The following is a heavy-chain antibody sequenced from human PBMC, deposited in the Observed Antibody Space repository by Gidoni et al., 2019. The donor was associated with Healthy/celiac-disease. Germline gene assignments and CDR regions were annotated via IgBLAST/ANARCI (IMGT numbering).Heavy chain of an antibody. CDR2: IRSKAYGGTT. D-gene: IGHD6-19*01. CDR3: TGGPPSGWLFDY. Sequence: EVQLVESGGGLVQPGRSLRLSCTASGFTFGDYAMSWVRQAPGKGLEWVGFIRSKAYGGTTEYAASVKGRFTISRDDSKSIAYLQMNSLKTEDTAVYYCTGGPPSGWLFDYWGQGTLVTVSS. CDR1: GFTFGDYA. V-gene: IGHV3-49*04. J-gene: IGHJ4*02.